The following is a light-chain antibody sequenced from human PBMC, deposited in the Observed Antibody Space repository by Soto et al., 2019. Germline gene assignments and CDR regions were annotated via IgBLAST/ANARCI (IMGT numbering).Light chain of an antibody. Sequence: EIVMTQSPATLSVSPGDRVTLSCRASQSVSSTLAWYQQKPGQAPRLLIYGASTRATDIPARFSGGGSGTEFTLTISSLQSEDFAVYYCQQYDRWAPLTFGGGTKVEIK. CDR1: QSVSST. V-gene: IGKV3-15*01. CDR2: GAS. CDR3: QQYDRWAPLT. J-gene: IGKJ4*01.